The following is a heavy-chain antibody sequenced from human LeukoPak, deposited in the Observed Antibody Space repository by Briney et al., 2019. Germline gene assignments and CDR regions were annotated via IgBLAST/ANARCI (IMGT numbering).Heavy chain of an antibody. CDR2: IYYSGST. CDR1: GGSISSYY. J-gene: IGHJ6*02. V-gene: IGHV4-59*01. CDR3: ARDSNPGYSSSWYYYGMDV. D-gene: IGHD6-13*01. Sequence: SETLSLTCTVSGGSISSYYWSWIRQPPGKGLEXXGYIYYSGSTNYNPSLKSRVTISVDTSKNQFSLKLSSVTAADTAVYYCARDSNPGYSSSWYYYGMDVWGQGTTVTVSS.